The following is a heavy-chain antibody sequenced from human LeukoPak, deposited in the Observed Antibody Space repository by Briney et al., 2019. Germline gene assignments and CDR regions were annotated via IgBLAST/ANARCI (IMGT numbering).Heavy chain of an antibody. CDR3: AKKYSTGLDP. CDR2: IKQDGSEK. CDR1: GFTFSNYW. V-gene: IGHV3-7*03. Sequence: GGSLRLSCAASGFTFSNYWMSWVRQAPGKGLEWVANIKQDGSEKYYVDSVKGRFTISRDNAKNSLYLQVNSLRAEDTAVYYCAKKYSTGLDPWGQGTLVTVSS. J-gene: IGHJ5*02. D-gene: IGHD1-26*01.